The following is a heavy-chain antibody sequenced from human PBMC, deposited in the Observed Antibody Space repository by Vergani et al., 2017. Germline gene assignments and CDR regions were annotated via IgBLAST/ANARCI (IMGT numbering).Heavy chain of an antibody. CDR3: ARGDYGILTGYQY. CDR2: INPSGGHT. D-gene: IGHD3-9*01. CDR1: GYTFSNYY. J-gene: IGHJ4*02. Sequence: QVQVVQSGAEVKKSGASVKVSCKTSGYTFSNYYMPWVRQAPGQGLEWRGIINPSGGHTNYAQKLQGRVTMTRDTSTSTVYMELSSLRSEDTAIYYCARGDYGILTGYQYWGQGTLVTVSA. V-gene: IGHV1-46*03.